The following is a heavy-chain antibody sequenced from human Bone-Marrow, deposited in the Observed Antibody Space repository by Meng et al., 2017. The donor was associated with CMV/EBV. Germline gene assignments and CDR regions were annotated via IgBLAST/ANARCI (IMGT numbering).Heavy chain of an antibody. Sequence: SDTLSLTCTVSGCSISSSSYYWGWIRQPPGKGLEWIGSIYYSGSTNYNPSLKSRVTISVDTSKNQFSLKLTSVPAADTAVYYCARVGATNYYYGMDVWGQGTTVTVSS. CDR3: ARVGATNYYYGMDV. CDR1: GCSISSSSYY. CDR2: IYYSGST. J-gene: IGHJ6*02. D-gene: IGHD1-26*01. V-gene: IGHV4-39*01.